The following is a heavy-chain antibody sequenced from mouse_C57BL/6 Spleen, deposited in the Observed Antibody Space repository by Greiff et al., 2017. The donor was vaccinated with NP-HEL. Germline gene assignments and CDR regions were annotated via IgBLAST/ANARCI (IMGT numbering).Heavy chain of an antibody. CDR3: ARFPFITTVVDWYFDG. D-gene: IGHD1-1*01. J-gene: IGHJ1*03. CDR2: IDPAHGNT. Sequence: EVQLQQSVAELVRPGASVKLSCTASGFNIKNTYMHWVKQRPEQGLEWIGRIDPAHGNTKYAPKFQGKAPITADTSSNTAYLQLSSLTSEDTAIYYCARFPFITTVVDWYFDGWGTGTTVTVSS. CDR1: GFNIKNTY. V-gene: IGHV14-3*01.